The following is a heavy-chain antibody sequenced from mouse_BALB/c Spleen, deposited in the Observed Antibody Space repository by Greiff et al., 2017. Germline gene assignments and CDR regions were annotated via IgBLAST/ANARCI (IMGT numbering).Heavy chain of an antibody. V-gene: IGHV3-8*02. CDR1: GDSITSGY. Sequence: DVMLVESGPSLVKPSQTLSLTCSVTGDSITSGYWNWIRKFPGNKLEYMGYISYSGSTYYNPSLKSRISITRDTSKNQYYLQLNSVTTEDTATYYCARYYYGSYWYFDVWGAGTTVTVSS. J-gene: IGHJ1*01. D-gene: IGHD1-1*01. CDR3: ARYYYGSYWYFDV. CDR2: ISYSGST.